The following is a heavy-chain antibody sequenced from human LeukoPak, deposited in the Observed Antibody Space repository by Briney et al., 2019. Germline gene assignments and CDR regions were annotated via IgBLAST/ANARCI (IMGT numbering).Heavy chain of an antibody. J-gene: IGHJ5*02. CDR2: IYYTGST. V-gene: IGHV4-39*07. CDR3: ARQGGYYDSSGYYLNWSGP. Sequence: SETLSLTCTVSGGSISTNTYYWGWVRQPPGKGLEWIGSIYYTGSTYYNPSLKSRVTISLDTSKNRFSLKLTSVTAADTAVYYCARQGGYYDSSGYYLNWSGPWGQGTLVTVPS. D-gene: IGHD3-22*01. CDR1: GGSISTNTYY.